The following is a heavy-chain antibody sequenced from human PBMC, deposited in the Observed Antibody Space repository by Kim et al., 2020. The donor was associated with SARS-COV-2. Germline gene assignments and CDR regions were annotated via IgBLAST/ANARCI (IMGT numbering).Heavy chain of an antibody. Sequence: YWTAYAASVKGRFTISRDDSKNTAYLQMNSLKTEDTAVYYCTTVARTADYWGQGTLVTVSS. V-gene: IGHV3-73*01. D-gene: IGHD6-19*01. CDR2: YWT. J-gene: IGHJ4*02. CDR3: TTVARTADY.